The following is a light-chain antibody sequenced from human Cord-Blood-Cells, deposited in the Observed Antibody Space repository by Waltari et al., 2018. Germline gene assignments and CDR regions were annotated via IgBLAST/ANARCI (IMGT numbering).Light chain of an antibody. CDR2: KAS. CDR1: QSISSW. Sequence: DIQITQSPSTLSASVGDSDNITCRARQSISSWLAWYQQKPGKAAKLLIYKASSLESGVPSRFSGCRSGRECTLTISSLQPDDFSTYYCQQYKSYPWRFGQGTKVEIK. V-gene: IGKV1-5*03. J-gene: IGKJ1*01. CDR3: QQYKSYPWR.